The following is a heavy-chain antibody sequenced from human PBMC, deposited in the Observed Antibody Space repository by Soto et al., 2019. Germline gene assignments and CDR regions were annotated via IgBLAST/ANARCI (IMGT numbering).Heavy chain of an antibody. Sequence: ASVKVSCKASGYTFTSYGISRVRQAPGQELEWMGWINPNSGGTNCAQKFQGRVTMTRHTSISTAYMELSRLRSDDTAVYYCARGYSYGYAAIYWGQGTLVTVSS. V-gene: IGHV1-2*02. J-gene: IGHJ4*02. CDR3: ARGYSYGYAAIY. D-gene: IGHD5-18*01. CDR1: GYTFTSYG. CDR2: INPNSGGT.